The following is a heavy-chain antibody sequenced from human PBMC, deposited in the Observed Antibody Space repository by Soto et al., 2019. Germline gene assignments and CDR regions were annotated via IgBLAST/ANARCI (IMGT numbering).Heavy chain of an antibody. CDR3: ARDQGGIQLWLGVSHHSIDY. CDR1: GYSISSGYY. CDR2: IYHSGST. J-gene: IGHJ4*02. V-gene: IGHV4-38-2*02. D-gene: IGHD5-18*01. Sequence: SETLSLTCAVSGYSISSGYYWGWIRQPPGKGLEWIGSIYHSGSTYYNPSLKSRVTISVDTSKNQFSLKLSSVTAADTAVYYCARDQGGIQLWLGVSHHSIDYWGQGTLVTVSS.